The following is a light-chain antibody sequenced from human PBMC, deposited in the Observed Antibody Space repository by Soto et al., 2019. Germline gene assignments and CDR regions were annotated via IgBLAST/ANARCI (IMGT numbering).Light chain of an antibody. J-gene: IGLJ1*01. V-gene: IGLV1-40*01. CDR2: GNS. CDR3: QSYDSSLSGYV. CDR1: SSNIGAGYD. Sequence: QLVLTQPPSVSGAPGQRVTISCTGSSSNIGAGYDVHWYQQLPGTGPKLLIYGNSNRPSGVPDRFSGSKSGTSASLAITGLQAEDEADYYCQSYDSSLSGYVFGTGTKLTVL.